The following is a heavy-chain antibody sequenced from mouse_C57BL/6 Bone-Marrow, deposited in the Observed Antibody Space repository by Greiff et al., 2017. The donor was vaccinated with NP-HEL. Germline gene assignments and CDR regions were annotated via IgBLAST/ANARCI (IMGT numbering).Heavy chain of an antibody. V-gene: IGHV5-6*02. CDR1: GFTFSSYG. D-gene: IGHD1-1*01. Sequence: DVMLVESGGDLVKPGGSLKLSCAASGFTFSSYGMSWVRQTPDKRLEWVATISSGGSYTYYPDSVKGRFTISRDNAKNTLYLQMSSLKSEDTAMYYCARGSPTVEGPRVDVWGTGTTVTVSS. CDR2: ISSGGSYT. CDR3: ARGSPTVEGPRVDV. J-gene: IGHJ1*03.